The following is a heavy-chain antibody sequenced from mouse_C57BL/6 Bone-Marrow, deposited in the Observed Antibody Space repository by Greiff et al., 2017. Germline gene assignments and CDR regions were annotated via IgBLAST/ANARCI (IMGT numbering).Heavy chain of an antibody. D-gene: IGHD2-4*01. V-gene: IGHV1-76*01. CDR2: IYPGSGNT. CDR1: GYTFTDYY. J-gene: IGHJ3*01. CDR3: ARENYDYDWFAY. Sequence: QVQLQQSGAELVRPGASVKLSCKASGYTFTDYYINWVKQRPGQGLEWIARIYPGSGNTYYNEKFNGKATLTAEKSSSTAYMQLSSLTSEDSAVYFCARENYDYDWFAYWGQGTLVTVSA.